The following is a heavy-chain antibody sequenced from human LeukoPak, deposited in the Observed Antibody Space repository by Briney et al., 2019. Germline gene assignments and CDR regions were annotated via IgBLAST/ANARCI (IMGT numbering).Heavy chain of an antibody. CDR1: GYTFTSYY. CDR3: ARAVGTPDY. CDR2: INPSGGST. J-gene: IGHJ4*02. Sequence: GASVKVSCKASGYTFTSYYMHWVRQAPGQGLEWMGIINPSGGSTSYAQKFQGRVTMTRDTSRSTVYMELRSLRSDDTAVYYCARAVGTPDYWGQGTLVTVSS. V-gene: IGHV1-46*01. D-gene: IGHD2-15*01.